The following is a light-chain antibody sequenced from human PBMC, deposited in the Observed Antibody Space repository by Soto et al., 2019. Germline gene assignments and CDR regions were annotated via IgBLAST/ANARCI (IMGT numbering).Light chain of an antibody. CDR3: QQFNSFSYT. CDR2: KAS. V-gene: IGKV1-5*03. Sequence: DIQMTQSPSTLSASVGDRVTITCRASQSISSWLAWYQQKPGKAPKLLIYKASSLESGVPSRFSGSGSGTEFTLTISSLQPDDFATYYCQQFNSFSYTFGGGTKVEMK. CDR1: QSISSW. J-gene: IGKJ4*01.